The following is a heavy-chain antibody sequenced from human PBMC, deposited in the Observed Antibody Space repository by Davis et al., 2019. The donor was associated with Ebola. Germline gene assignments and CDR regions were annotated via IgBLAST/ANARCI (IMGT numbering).Heavy chain of an antibody. J-gene: IGHJ6*02. CDR1: GFTFSSYA. D-gene: IGHD3-10*01. CDR2: ISGSGGST. CDR3: AKASTHITMVSGV. Sequence: GESLKISCAASGFTFSSYAMSWVRQAPGKGLEWVSAISGSGGSTYYADSVKGRFTISRDNSKNTLYLQMNSLRAEDTAVYYCAKASTHITMVSGVWGQGTTVTVSS. V-gene: IGHV3-23*01.